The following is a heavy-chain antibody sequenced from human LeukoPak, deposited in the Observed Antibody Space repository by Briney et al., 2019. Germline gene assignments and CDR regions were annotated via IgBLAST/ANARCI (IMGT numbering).Heavy chain of an antibody. CDR2: IVGGGGSTT. CDR1: GFPFSSYA. CDR3: ANLNYYALGTYQI. J-gene: IGHJ4*02. D-gene: IGHD3-10*01. V-gene: IGHV3-23*01. Sequence: GGSLRLSCAASGFPFSSYAMSWVRQAPGKGLAWVSTIVGGGGSTTYYADSVKGRFTISRDNSKNTLFLQMSSLRAEDTALYYCANLNYYALGTYQIWGQGTLVTVSS.